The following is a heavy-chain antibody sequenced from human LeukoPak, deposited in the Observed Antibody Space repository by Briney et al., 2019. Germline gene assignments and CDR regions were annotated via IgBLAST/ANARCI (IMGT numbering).Heavy chain of an antibody. V-gene: IGHV4-38-2*02. CDR3: ARDEAAAADNWFDP. D-gene: IGHD6-13*01. J-gene: IGHJ5*02. CDR2: IYHSGST. Sequence: MSSETLSLTCAVSGYSISSGYYWGWIRQPPGKGLEWIGSIYHSGSTYYNPSLKSRVTISVDTSKNQFSQKLSSVTAADTAVYYCARDEAAAADNWFDPWGQGTLDTVSS. CDR1: GYSISSGYY.